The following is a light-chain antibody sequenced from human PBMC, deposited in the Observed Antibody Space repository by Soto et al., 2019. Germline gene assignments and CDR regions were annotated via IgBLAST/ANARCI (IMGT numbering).Light chain of an antibody. J-gene: IGKJ2*01. V-gene: IGKV1-33*01. CDR2: DAS. CDR3: QQYDHPPYT. Sequence: DIQMTQSPSSLSASVGDRVTITCQASQDISNYLNWYQQKPGKAPKLLIYDASNLETGVPSRFSGSGSGTDFSLTVDSLQPEDTATYYCQQYDHPPYTFGQGTKLEIK. CDR1: QDISNY.